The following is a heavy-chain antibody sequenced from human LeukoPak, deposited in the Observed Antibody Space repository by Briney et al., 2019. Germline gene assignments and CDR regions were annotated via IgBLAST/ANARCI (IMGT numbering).Heavy chain of an antibody. CDR3: ARDGSIAAYYFGY. J-gene: IGHJ4*02. Sequence: GGSLRLSCAASGFTFSSYGMHWVRQAPGKGLEWVAVIGYDGSNKYYADSVKGRFTISRDNSKNTLYLQMNSLRAEDTAVYYCARDGSIAAYYFGYWGQGTLVTVSS. D-gene: IGHD6-6*01. CDR2: IGYDGSNK. CDR1: GFTFSSYG. V-gene: IGHV3-33*01.